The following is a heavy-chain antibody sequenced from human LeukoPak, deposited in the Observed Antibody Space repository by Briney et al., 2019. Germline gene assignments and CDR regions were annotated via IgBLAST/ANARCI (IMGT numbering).Heavy chain of an antibody. CDR2: ISAYNGNT. V-gene: IGHV1-18*01. Sequence: GASVTVSCTASGYTFTSYGISWVRQAPGQGLEWMGWISAYNGNTNYAQKLQGRVTMTTDTSTSTAYMELRSLRSDDTAVYYCARVVIAAAGRRTWFDPWGQGTLVTVSS. CDR3: ARVVIAAAGRRTWFDP. CDR1: GYTFTSYG. J-gene: IGHJ5*02. D-gene: IGHD6-13*01.